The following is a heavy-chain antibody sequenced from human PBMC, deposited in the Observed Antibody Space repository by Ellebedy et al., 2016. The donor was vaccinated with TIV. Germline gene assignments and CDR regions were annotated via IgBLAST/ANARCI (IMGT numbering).Heavy chain of an antibody. J-gene: IGHJ4*02. D-gene: IGHD6-19*01. CDR1: GFTFNKYA. V-gene: IGHV3-30*04. CDR2: VSYDGETN. CDR3: ARGGVQWLVLEY. Sequence: GESLKISCAASGFTFNKYAMHWVRQAPGKGLEWLAVVSYDGETNYYAQSVKGRLSIARDNSKNTLILQTSSLRVDDTAIYYCARGGVQWLVLEYWGLGTLVTVSS.